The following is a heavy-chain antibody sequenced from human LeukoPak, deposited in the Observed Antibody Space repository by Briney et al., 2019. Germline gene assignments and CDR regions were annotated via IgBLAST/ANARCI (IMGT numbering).Heavy chain of an antibody. J-gene: IGHJ4*02. CDR2: IIPIFGTA. Sequence: GASVKVSCKASGYTFTSYGISWVRQAPGQGLEWMGGIIPIFGTANYAQKFQGRVTITTDESTSTAYMELSSLRSEDTAVYYCAREYCEDLVVVPAACHFDYWGQGTLVTVSS. V-gene: IGHV1-69*05. D-gene: IGHD2-2*01. CDR3: AREYCEDLVVVPAACHFDY. CDR1: GYTFTSYG.